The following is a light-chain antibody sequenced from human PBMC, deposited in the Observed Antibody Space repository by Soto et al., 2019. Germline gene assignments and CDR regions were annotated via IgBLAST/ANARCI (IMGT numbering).Light chain of an antibody. CDR2: AAS. Sequence: DIQMTQSPASLSASVGDRVTITCRASQSISNYLNWYQQRPGEAPKLLIYAASSFQTGVPSRFRGSRSGTDFTLTISSLQPADFATYDCQQSYSTPWTFGKGTKVDIK. V-gene: IGKV1-39*01. CDR3: QQSYSTPWT. CDR1: QSISNY. J-gene: IGKJ1*01.